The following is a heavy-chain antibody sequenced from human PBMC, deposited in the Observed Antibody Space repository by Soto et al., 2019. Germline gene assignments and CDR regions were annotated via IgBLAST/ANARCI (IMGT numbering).Heavy chain of an antibody. Sequence: PGGSLRLSCAASGFPFSSYGMHWVRQAPGKGLEWVAVISYDGSNKYYADSVKGRFTISRDNSKNTLYLQMNSLRAEDTAVYYCAKDFLDTVTTWTNFDYWGQGTLVTVSS. CDR1: GFPFSSYG. V-gene: IGHV3-30*18. CDR2: ISYDGSNK. J-gene: IGHJ4*02. D-gene: IGHD4-17*01. CDR3: AKDFLDTVTTWTNFDY.